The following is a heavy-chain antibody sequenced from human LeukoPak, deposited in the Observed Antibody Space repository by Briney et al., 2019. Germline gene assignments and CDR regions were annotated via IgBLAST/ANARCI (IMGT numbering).Heavy chain of an antibody. CDR1: GGSMTTHH. V-gene: IGHV4-59*11. J-gene: IGHJ4*02. CDR3: TTIKRGNIFGYFDF. CDR2: VFDSGRT. D-gene: IGHD5-18*01. Sequence: SETLSLTCTVSGGSMTTHHWNWIRQTPGKGLEWIGYVFDSGRTKENPSLKSRVTLSADTSKNQLSLRLSSVTAADTTVYYCTTIKRGNIFGYFDFWGQGILVTVSS.